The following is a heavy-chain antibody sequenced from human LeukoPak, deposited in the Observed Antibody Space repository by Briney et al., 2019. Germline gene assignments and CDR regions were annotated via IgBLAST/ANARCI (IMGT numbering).Heavy chain of an antibody. Sequence: GASVKVSCKASGYTFTSYGISWVRQAPGQGREGMGWISAYNGNTNYAGKLQGRVTMTTDTSTSTADMELRSLRSDDTAVYYCARERMHYYDSSGAIGPDYWGQGTLVTVSS. CDR2: ISAYNGNT. V-gene: IGHV1-18*01. CDR1: GYTFTSYG. CDR3: ARERMHYYDSSGAIGPDY. J-gene: IGHJ4*02. D-gene: IGHD3-22*01.